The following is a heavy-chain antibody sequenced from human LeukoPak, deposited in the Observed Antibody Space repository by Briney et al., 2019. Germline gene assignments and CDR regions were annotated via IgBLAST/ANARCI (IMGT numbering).Heavy chain of an antibody. V-gene: IGHV3-23*01. Sequence: GGSLRLSCAASGFTFSNHAMAWVRQTPGKGLEWVSAIRNNGGDTYYADSVKGQFTISRDNSKNTLSLLMNSLRPEDTALYYCARNLNSGNFYYFDYWGQGTLVTVSS. CDR2: IRNNGGDT. J-gene: IGHJ4*02. CDR3: ARNLNSGNFYYFDY. CDR1: GFTFSNHA. D-gene: IGHD1-26*01.